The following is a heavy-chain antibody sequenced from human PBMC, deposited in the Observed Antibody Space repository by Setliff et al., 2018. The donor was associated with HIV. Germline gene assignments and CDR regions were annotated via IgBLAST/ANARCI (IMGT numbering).Heavy chain of an antibody. CDR3: ARGKGSSWYGGYFDY. J-gene: IGHJ4*02. Sequence: SETLSLTCTVSGGSIKSSSYYWGWIRQPPGKGLEWIGSIYYSGNTYYNPSLKSRVTISTDTSRNQFSLRLRSVTAADTAVDYCARGKGSSWYGGYFDYWGQGTLVTVSS. CDR1: GGSIKSSSYY. D-gene: IGHD6-13*01. CDR2: IYYSGNT. V-gene: IGHV4-39*07.